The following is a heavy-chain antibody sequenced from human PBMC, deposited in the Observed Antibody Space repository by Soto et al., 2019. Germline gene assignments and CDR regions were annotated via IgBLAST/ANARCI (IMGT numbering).Heavy chain of an antibody. CDR3: ANYGEYYFDY. J-gene: IGHJ4*02. Sequence: QSQTLSLTCSVSGASVTSDTHYWSWIRQPPGKGLEWIGYIFYSGSTLYNPSLQSRVTISVDTSKNQFSLNLHSVTAADTAVYYCANYGEYYFDYWGQGTLVTVSS. D-gene: IGHD4-17*01. V-gene: IGHV4-61*01. CDR2: IFYSGST. CDR1: GASVTSDTHY.